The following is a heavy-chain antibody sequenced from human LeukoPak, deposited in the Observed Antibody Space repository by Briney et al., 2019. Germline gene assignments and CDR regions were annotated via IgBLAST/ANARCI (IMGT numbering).Heavy chain of an antibody. CDR3: ARDEARYSSGYYPNWFDP. CDR2: LSGYNGYT. D-gene: IGHD3-22*01. Sequence: PSVKVSCKASGYTFTSYGISWVRRAPGQGLEWMGWLSGYNGYTHYAHNLQGRVPMTTDTSTSTAYVELRSLRSDDTAVYYCARDEARYSSGYYPNWFDPWGQGTLVTVSS. CDR1: GYTFTSYG. V-gene: IGHV1-18*01. J-gene: IGHJ5*02.